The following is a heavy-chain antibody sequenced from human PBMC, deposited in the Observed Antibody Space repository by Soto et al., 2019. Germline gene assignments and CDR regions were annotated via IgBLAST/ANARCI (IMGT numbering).Heavy chain of an antibody. D-gene: IGHD2-8*01. CDR1: GFTFRSYG. J-gene: IGHJ6*02. Sequence: GGSLRLSCVASGFTFRSYGMHWVRQAPGKGLEWVAVIWYDGSNKDYADSVKGRFTISRDNSKNTLYLQMNSLRAEDTAVYYCARARGDWSNGVCNCGMDVWGQGTMVTVSS. V-gene: IGHV3-33*01. CDR3: ARARGDWSNGVCNCGMDV. CDR2: IWYDGSNK.